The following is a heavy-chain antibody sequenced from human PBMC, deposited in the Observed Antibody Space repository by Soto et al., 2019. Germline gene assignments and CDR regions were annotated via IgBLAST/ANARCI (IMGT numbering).Heavy chain of an antibody. CDR2: INSDGSST. V-gene: IGHV3-74*01. CDR1: GFTFSSYW. D-gene: IGHD2-2*01. J-gene: IGHJ6*02. Sequence: GESLKISCAASGFTFSSYWMHWVRQAPGKGLVWVSRINSDGSSTSYADSVKGRFTISRDNAKNTLYLQMNSLRAEDTAVYYCARDSGRSDVVPAAISAMDVWGQGTTVTVSS. CDR3: ARDSGRSDVVPAAISAMDV.